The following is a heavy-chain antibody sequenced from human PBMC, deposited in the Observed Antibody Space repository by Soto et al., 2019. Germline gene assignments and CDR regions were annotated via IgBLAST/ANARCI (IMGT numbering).Heavy chain of an antibody. CDR3: ARGPSGGYSSSLYYFDY. CDR1: GYTFTSYG. D-gene: IGHD6-6*01. J-gene: IGHJ4*02. V-gene: IGHV1-18*04. CDR2: ISAYNGNT. Sequence: SVKVSCKASGYTFTSYGISWGRQAPVQGLEWMGWISAYNGNTNYAQKLQGRVTMTTDTSTSTAYMELRSLRSDDTAVYYCARGPSGGYSSSLYYFDYWGQGTLVTVSS.